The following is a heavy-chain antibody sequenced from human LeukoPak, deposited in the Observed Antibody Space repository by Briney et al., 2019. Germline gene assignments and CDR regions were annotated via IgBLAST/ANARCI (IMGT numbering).Heavy chain of an antibody. V-gene: IGHV3-23*01. CDR3: AKDLAFGTTNYFDY. D-gene: IGHD1-7*01. J-gene: IGHJ4*02. CDR1: GFTVSSNY. Sequence: PGGSLRLSCAASGFTVSSNYMSWVRQAPGKGLEWVSAISGSGGTTYYADSVKGRFTISRDNSKNTLYLQMNSLRAEDTAVYYCAKDLAFGTTNYFDYWGQGTLVTLSS. CDR2: ISGSGGTT.